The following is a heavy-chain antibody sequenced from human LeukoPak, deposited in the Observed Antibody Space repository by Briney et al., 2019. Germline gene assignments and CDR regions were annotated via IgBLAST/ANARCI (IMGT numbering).Heavy chain of an antibody. CDR2: VYPRDSDT. CDR1: GYRFTNYW. Sequence: GESLKISCKGSGYRFTNYWIGWVRQVPGKGLEWMGIVYPRDSDTRYSPSFQGQVTISADKSISTAYLQWSSLKASDTAVYYCARPGERSRHNWNLDQWGQGTLVTVSS. D-gene: IGHD1-20*01. CDR3: ARPGERSRHNWNLDQ. J-gene: IGHJ4*02. V-gene: IGHV5-51*01.